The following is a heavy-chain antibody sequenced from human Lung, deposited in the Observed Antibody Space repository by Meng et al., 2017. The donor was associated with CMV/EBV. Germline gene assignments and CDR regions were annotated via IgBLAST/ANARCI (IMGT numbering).Heavy chain of an antibody. D-gene: IGHD2-2*01. Sequence: SCAASGFTFSSYAMHWVRQAPGKGLEWVAVISYDGSNKYYADSVKGRFTISRDNSKNTLYLQMNSLRAEDTAVYYCAREGSYQLPAPRWFDPWGQGPLVTVSS. J-gene: IGHJ5*02. CDR2: ISYDGSNK. V-gene: IGHV3-30-3*01. CDR1: GFTFSSYA. CDR3: AREGSYQLPAPRWFDP.